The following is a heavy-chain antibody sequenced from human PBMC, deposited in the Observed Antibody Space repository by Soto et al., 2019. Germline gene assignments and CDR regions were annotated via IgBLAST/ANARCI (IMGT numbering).Heavy chain of an antibody. CDR2: TKQDGSEK. V-gene: IGHV3-7*03. D-gene: IGHD3-22*01. Sequence: EVQLVESGGGLVRPGGSLRLSCAASGFSFSNYWMSWVRQAPGKGLEWVANTKQDGSEKYYVDSVKGRFTISRDNAKNSLYLQMNSLKAEDTAVYYCEGDKASGYYEGYWGKGTLVTFSS. CDR3: EGDKASGYYEGY. J-gene: IGHJ4*02. CDR1: GFSFSNYW.